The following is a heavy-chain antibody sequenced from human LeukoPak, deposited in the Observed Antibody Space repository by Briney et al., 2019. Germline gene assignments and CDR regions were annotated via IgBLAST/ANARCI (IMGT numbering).Heavy chain of an antibody. Sequence: PSETLSLTCTVSGGSISSGDYYWSWIRQPPGKGLEWIGYIFYSGSTYYNPSLKSRVTISVDTSKNQFSLKLSSVTAADTAVYYCARVRSSAGIAVGGYFDYWGQGTLVTVSS. J-gene: IGHJ4*02. CDR1: GGSISSGDYY. V-gene: IGHV4-30-4*01. CDR3: ARVRSSAGIAVGGYFDY. D-gene: IGHD6-19*01. CDR2: IFYSGST.